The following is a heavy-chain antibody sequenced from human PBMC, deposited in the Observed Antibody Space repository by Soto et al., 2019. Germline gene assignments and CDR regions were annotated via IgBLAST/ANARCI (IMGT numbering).Heavy chain of an antibody. D-gene: IGHD3-16*01. CDR2: IYTKERT. CDR3: ARDDYKDGGNNWFDP. V-gene: IGHV4-4*07. CDR1: GGSITNYY. J-gene: IGHJ5*02. Sequence: PSETLSLTCTVSGGSITNYYWSWIRQPAGKGLEWIGRIYTKERTNYNLSFRNRVTMSVDTSKNQFSLKLDAVTAADTAAYYCARDDYKDGGNNWFDPWGQGTLVTVSS.